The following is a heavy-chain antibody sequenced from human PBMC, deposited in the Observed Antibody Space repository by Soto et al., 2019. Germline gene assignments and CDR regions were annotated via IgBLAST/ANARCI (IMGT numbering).Heavy chain of an antibody. J-gene: IGHJ6*02. D-gene: IGHD3-3*01. CDR3: ARTYYDFWSGSYYYYGMDV. V-gene: IGHV1-69*12. CDR2: IIPIFGTA. Sequence: QVQLVQSGAEVKKPGSSVKVSCKASGGTFSSYAISWVRQAPGQGLDWMGGIIPIFGTANYAQKFQGRVTITADESTSTAYMELSSLRSEDTAVYYCARTYYDFWSGSYYYYGMDVWGQGTTVTVSS. CDR1: GGTFSSYA.